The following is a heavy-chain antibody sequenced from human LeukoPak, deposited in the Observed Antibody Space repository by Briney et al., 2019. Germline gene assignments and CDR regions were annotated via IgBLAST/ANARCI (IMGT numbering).Heavy chain of an antibody. Sequence: SGTLSLTCTVSGGSISSGSYYWGWIRQPAGKGLECIARIYTSGSSNYNPSLTSRITISVDTSKNQFSLELSSVTAANAGVYDCARDVNPGPLDYWGQGTLVTVSS. CDR3: ARDVNPGPLDY. J-gene: IGHJ4*02. CDR1: GGSISSGSYY. CDR2: IYTSGSS. V-gene: IGHV4-61*02.